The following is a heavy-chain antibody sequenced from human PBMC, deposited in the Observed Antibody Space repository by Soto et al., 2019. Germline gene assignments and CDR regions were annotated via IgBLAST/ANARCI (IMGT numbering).Heavy chain of an antibody. CDR1: RWSFNGYA. D-gene: IGHD2-15*01. CDR3: ASGYCSGGSCYPYAAFDI. J-gene: IGHJ3*02. Sequence: SVKVSCKASRWSFNGYAIGWVRQGAGHGLEWMGGIIPIFGTANYAQKFQGRVTITADKSTSTAYMELSSLRSEDTAVYYCASGYCSGGSCYPYAAFDIWGQGTMVTV. V-gene: IGHV1-69*06. CDR2: IIPIFGTA.